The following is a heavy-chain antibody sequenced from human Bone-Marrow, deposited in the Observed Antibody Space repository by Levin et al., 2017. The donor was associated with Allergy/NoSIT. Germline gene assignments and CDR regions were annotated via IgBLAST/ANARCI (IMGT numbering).Heavy chain of an antibody. Sequence: GESLKISCAASGFTVSRNYMSWVRQAPGKGLEGVSIIYSGGNTFYTDSVKGRFTISRDNSRNTLYLQMNSLRAEDTAAYYCATSPASGYWGQGTLVTVSS. J-gene: IGHJ4*02. CDR2: IYSGGNT. CDR1: GFTVSRNY. V-gene: IGHV3-53*01. CDR3: ATSPASGY.